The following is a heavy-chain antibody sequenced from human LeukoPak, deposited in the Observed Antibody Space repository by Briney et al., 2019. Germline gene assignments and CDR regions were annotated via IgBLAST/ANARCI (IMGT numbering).Heavy chain of an antibody. V-gene: IGHV1-18*01. J-gene: IGHJ4*02. CDR1: GYNFTSYG. CDR3: ARDLKRGYSSGRYSWGTGSSNDY. D-gene: IGHD6-19*01. Sequence: ASVKVSCKASGYNFTSYGISWVRQAPGQGLEWMGWISAYNGNTNYAQKLQGRVTMTTDTSTSTAYMELRSLRSDDTAVYYCARDLKRGYSSGRYSWGTGSSNDYWGQGTLVTVSS. CDR2: ISAYNGNT.